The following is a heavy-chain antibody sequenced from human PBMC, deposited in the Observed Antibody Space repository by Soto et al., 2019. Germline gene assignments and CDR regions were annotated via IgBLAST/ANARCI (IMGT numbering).Heavy chain of an antibody. V-gene: IGHV4-59*01. CDR2: IYYSGST. CDR1: GGSISSYY. CDR3: AGDRSRAGIAAD. Sequence: QVQLQESGPGLVKPSETLSLTCTVSGGSISSYYWSWIRQPPGKGLEWIGYIYYSGSTNYNPSLKSRVTISVDTPKNQFPLKLGSGTAADTAVYYWAGDRSRAGIAADWGQGTLVTVSS. J-gene: IGHJ4*02. D-gene: IGHD6-13*01.